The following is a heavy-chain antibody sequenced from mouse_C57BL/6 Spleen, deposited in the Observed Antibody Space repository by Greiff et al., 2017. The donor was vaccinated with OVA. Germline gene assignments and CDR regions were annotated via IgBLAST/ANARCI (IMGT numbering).Heavy chain of an antibody. D-gene: IGHD2-5*01. Sequence: QVQLQQPGAELVMPGASVKLSCKASGYTFTSYWMHWVKQRPGQGLEWIGEIDPSDSYTNYNQKFKGKATLTVDKSSSTAYMQLSSLTSEDSAVYYCARLYSNYVGYFDYWGQGTTLTVSS. CDR2: IDPSDSYT. J-gene: IGHJ2*01. CDR3: ARLYSNYVGYFDY. V-gene: IGHV1-69*01. CDR1: GYTFTSYW.